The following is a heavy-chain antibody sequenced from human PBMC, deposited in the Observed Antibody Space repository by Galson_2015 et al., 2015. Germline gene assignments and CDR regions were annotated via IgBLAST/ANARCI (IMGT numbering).Heavy chain of an antibody. J-gene: IGHJ4*02. CDR1: GFTFSTYG. Sequence: SLRLSCAASGFTFSTYGMHWVRQAPGKGLEWVAVIWYDGSNKYYADSVKGRFTISRDNSKNTLYLQMDSLRAEDTAVYYCARVDSRYCSGSSCYQIDYWGQGTLVTVSS. V-gene: IGHV3-33*01. D-gene: IGHD2-15*01. CDR2: IWYDGSNK. CDR3: ARVDSRYCSGSSCYQIDY.